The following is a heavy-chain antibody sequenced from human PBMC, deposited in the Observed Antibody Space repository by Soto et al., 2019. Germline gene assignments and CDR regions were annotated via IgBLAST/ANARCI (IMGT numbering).Heavy chain of an antibody. V-gene: IGHV1-69*13. J-gene: IGHJ5*02. CDR3: ASRRTTVVTHWFDP. CDR1: GGTFSSYA. D-gene: IGHD4-17*01. Sequence: ASVKVSCKASGGTFSSYAISWVRQAPGQGLEWMGGIIPIFGTANYAQKFQGRVTITADESTSTAYMELSSLRSEDTAVYYCASRRTTVVTHWFDPWGQGTLVTVSS. CDR2: IIPIFGTA.